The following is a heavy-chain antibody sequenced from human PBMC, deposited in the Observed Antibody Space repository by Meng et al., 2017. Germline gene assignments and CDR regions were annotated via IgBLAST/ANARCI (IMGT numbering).Heavy chain of an antibody. V-gene: IGHV3-48*03. J-gene: IGHJ4*02. CDR1: GFTFSSYE. CDR3: ARPSYSGSYIFFDH. Sequence: GGSLRLSCAASGFTFSSYEMNWVRQAPGKGLEWVSYISSSGSTIYYADSVKGRFTISRDNAKNSLYLQMNSLRAEDTAVYYCARPSYSGSYIFFDHWGQGTLVTVSS. CDR2: ISSSGSTI. D-gene: IGHD1-26*01.